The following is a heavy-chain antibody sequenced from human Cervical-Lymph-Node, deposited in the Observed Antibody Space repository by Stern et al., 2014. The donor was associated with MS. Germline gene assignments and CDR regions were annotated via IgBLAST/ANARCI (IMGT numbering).Heavy chain of an antibody. Sequence: VQLVESGPEVKKPGASGKVSCKASGYMFTTYYMHWVRQAPGQGLEWMGMINPSGGDTNYAQKFQGRVTMTRDTSTSTVYMELSSLRSEDTALYYCARDRHAYRYFDNWGQGTLVTVSS. CDR1: GYMFTTYY. CDR2: INPSGGDT. D-gene: IGHD1-14*01. V-gene: IGHV1-46*01. J-gene: IGHJ4*02. CDR3: ARDRHAYRYFDN.